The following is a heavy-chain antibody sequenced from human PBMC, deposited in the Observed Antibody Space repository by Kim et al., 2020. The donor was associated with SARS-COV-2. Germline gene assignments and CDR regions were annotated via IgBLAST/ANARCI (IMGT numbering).Heavy chain of an antibody. J-gene: IGHJ6*02. Sequence: NPSLKSRVITSLDTPKNQFSLNLSFVTTADTAVYFCARTLIAADFYGMDVWGQGTTVTVSS. V-gene: IGHV4-59*01. CDR3: ARTLIAADFYGMDV. D-gene: IGHD6-13*01.